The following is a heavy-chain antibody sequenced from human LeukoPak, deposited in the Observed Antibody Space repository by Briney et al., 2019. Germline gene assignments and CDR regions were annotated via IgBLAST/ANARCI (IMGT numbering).Heavy chain of an antibody. Sequence: SETLSLTCTVSGYFISSGYYWGWIRQPPGKGLQWIGSIHHSGSTNYNPSLKSRVTISVDTSKNQFSLKLSSVTAADTAVYYCARDHNDFWSGYLSSDYYYYMDVWGKGTTVTVSS. V-gene: IGHV4-38-2*02. D-gene: IGHD3-3*01. CDR2: IHHSGST. J-gene: IGHJ6*03. CDR1: GYFISSGYY. CDR3: ARDHNDFWSGYLSSDYYYYMDV.